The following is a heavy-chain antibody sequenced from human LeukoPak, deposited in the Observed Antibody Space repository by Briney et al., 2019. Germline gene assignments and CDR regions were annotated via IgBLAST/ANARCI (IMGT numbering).Heavy chain of an antibody. CDR2: ISSSGSTI. V-gene: IGHV3-48*03. Sequence: GGSLRLSCAASGFTFSSYEMNWVRQAPGKGLEWVSYISSSGSTIYYADSVKGRFTISRDNSKSTLSLQMNSLRAEDTAIYYCATYRQVLLPFESWGQGTLVTVSS. CDR3: ATYRQVLLPFES. J-gene: IGHJ4*02. CDR1: GFTFSSYE. D-gene: IGHD2/OR15-2a*01.